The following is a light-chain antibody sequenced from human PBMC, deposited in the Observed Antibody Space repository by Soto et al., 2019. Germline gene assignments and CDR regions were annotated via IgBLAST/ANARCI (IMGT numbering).Light chain of an antibody. CDR3: HVWDNVGDHYV. J-gene: IGLJ1*01. V-gene: IGLV3-21*02. Sequence: SYELTQPPSVSVAPGQTARLACAGSNIGSKSVHWYQQRPGQAPVLVVYDDTDRPSGIPERFSGSNSGNTATLTISRVEAGDEADYYCHVWDNVGDHYVFGPGTKV. CDR2: DDT. CDR1: NIGSKS.